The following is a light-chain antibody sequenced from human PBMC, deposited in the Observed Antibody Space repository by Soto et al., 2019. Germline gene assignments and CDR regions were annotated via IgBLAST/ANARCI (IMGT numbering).Light chain of an antibody. CDR3: QQSYIAPPFT. V-gene: IGKV1-39*01. J-gene: IGKJ2*01. CDR1: QSISIY. Sequence: DIQMTQSPATLSASVGDRVTITCRTSQSISIYLNWYQQKPGKAPKLLIYAASTLQTGVPLRFSGSGSGIDFTLTITSLHAEDFATYYCQQSYIAPPFTFGQGTKLEIK. CDR2: AAS.